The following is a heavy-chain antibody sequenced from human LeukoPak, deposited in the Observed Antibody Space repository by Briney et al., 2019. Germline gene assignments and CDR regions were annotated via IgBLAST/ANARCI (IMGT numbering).Heavy chain of an antibody. CDR1: GFTFSSYA. D-gene: IGHD2-15*01. CDR3: AKQLGYCSDGSCYFES. J-gene: IGHJ4*02. Sequence: PGGSLRVSCEASGFTFSSYAMSWVRQAPGKGLEWVSAISDSGSSTYDADSVKGRFTISRDNSKNTLYLQMHSLRAEDTAVYYCAKQLGYCSDGSCYFESWGQGTLVAVSS. CDR2: ISDSGSST. V-gene: IGHV3-23*01.